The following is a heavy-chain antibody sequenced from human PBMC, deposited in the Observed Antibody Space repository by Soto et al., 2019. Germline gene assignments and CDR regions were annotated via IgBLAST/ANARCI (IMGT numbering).Heavy chain of an antibody. D-gene: IGHD6-13*01. J-gene: IGHJ5*01. V-gene: IGHV3-21*06. CDR1: GFTFSSYT. CDR2: ISTSDNYI. CDR3: VKDGSRVRYNWFDP. Sequence: GSLRLSCAASGFTFSSYTLNWVRQAPGKGLEWVSFISTSDNYIYYADSVKGRFTVSRDNAKNSLYLHMHSLRADDTAVYYCVKDGSRVRYNWFDPWGQGTLVTVSS.